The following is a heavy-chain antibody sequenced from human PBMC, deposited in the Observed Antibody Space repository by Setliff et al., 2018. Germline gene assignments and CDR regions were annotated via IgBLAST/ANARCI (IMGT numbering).Heavy chain of an antibody. D-gene: IGHD6-19*01. CDR2: IYSGGSRT. J-gene: IGHJ4*02. Sequence: GGSLRLSCEASGFTFSNYAMGWVRQAPGKGLEWVSVIYSGGSRTYSADSVKGRFTIFRDNSRNTLHLQMNSLRAEDTAVYYCAKDQRESTGWFKLFDYWGQGALVTVS. V-gene: IGHV3-23*03. CDR3: AKDQRESTGWFKLFDY. CDR1: GFTFSNYA.